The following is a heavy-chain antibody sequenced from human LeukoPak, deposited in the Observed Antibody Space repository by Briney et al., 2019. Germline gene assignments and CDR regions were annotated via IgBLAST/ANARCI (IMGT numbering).Heavy chain of an antibody. J-gene: IGHJ4*02. D-gene: IGHD6-19*01. V-gene: IGHV4-59*11. Sequence: SETLSLTCTVSGGSISNHYWSWIRQPPGKGPESIGYIYYSGSTNYNPSLKSRVTISVDTSKNQFSLKLSSVTAADTAVYYCARDRSGWYGNYFDYWGQGTLVTVSS. CDR3: ARDRSGWYGNYFDY. CDR2: IYYSGST. CDR1: GGSISNHY.